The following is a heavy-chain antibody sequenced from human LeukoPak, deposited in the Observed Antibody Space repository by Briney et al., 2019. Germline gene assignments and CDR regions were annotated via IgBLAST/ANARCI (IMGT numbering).Heavy chain of an antibody. CDR2: IYYSGST. CDR3: ARPGQLGRDYFDY. Sequence: PSETLSLTCTVSGGSISSSSYYWGWIRQPPGKGLEWIGSIYYSGSTYYNPSLKSRVTISVDTSKNQFSLKLSSVTAADTAVYYCARPGQLGRDYFDYWGQGTLVTVSS. V-gene: IGHV4-39*01. CDR1: GGSISSSSYY. D-gene: IGHD6-13*01. J-gene: IGHJ4*02.